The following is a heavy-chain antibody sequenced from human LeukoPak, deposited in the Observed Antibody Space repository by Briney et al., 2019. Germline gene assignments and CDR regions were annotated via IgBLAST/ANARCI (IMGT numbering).Heavy chain of an antibody. V-gene: IGHV4-59*01. Sequence: SETLSLTCTVSGGSISSYYWSWIRQPPGKGLEWIGYIYYSGSTNYNPSLKSRVTISIDTFKNQFSLKLRSVTAADTAVYYCAREVRGLDYYFDYWGQGTLVTVSS. CDR3: AREVRGLDYYFDY. D-gene: IGHD3-10*01. CDR2: IYYSGST. CDR1: GGSISSYY. J-gene: IGHJ4*02.